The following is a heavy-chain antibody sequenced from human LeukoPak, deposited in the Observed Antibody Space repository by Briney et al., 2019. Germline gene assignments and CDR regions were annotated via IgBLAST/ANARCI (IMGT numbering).Heavy chain of an antibody. J-gene: IGHJ6*02. V-gene: IGHV4-30-4*01. D-gene: IGHD1-14*01. CDR3: ARIPRFSYGMDV. CDR1: GGSISSGGYY. CDR2: IYYSGSI. Sequence: SETLSLTCTVSGGSISSGGYYWSWIRQPPGKGLEWIGYIYYSGSISYNPSLKSRVTLSLDTSKNQVSMKLSSVTAADTAVYYRARIPRFSYGMDVWGQGTMVTVSS.